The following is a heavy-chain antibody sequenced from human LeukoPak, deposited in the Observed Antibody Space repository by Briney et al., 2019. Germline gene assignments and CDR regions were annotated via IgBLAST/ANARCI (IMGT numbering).Heavy chain of an antibody. CDR1: GFTFGDYA. Sequence: SGGSLRLSCTASGFTFGDYAMSWVRQAPGKGLEWVDFIRSKAYGGTTEYAASVKGRFTISRDGSKSIAYLQMNSLKTEDTAVYYCTRTVGGYFAEVYFDYWGQGTLVTVSS. CDR2: IRSKAYGGTT. J-gene: IGHJ4*02. V-gene: IGHV3-49*04. D-gene: IGHD3-22*01. CDR3: TRTVGGYFAEVYFDY.